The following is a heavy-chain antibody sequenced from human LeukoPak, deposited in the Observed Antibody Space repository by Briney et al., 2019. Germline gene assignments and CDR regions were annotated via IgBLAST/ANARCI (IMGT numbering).Heavy chain of an antibody. Sequence: GGSLRLSCAASGXNFSNYAVTWVRQAPGKGLELVSAVTGSTSNTFYADSVKGRFTISRDNSKNMLYLEMNNLRVEDTAIYYCAKDRSSSTSCSNYWGRGTLVTVSS. J-gene: IGHJ4*02. CDR2: VTGSTSNT. CDR3: AKDRSSSTSCSNY. V-gene: IGHV3-23*01. D-gene: IGHD2-2*01. CDR1: GXNFSNYA.